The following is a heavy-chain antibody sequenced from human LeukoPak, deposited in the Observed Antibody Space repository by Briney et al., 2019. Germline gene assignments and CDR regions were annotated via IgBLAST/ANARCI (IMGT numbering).Heavy chain of an antibody. CDR3: ARGGDIVGAPNAFDI. V-gene: IGHV4-59*12. D-gene: IGHD1-26*01. CDR2: IFYSGST. CDR1: GGSISNYY. J-gene: IGHJ3*02. Sequence: PSETLSLTCTVSGGSISNYYWSWIRQPPGKGLEWIGYIFYSGSTNYNPSLKSRVTISEDTTKNQFSLKLSSVTAADTAMYYCARGGDIVGAPNAFDIWGQGTMVTVSS.